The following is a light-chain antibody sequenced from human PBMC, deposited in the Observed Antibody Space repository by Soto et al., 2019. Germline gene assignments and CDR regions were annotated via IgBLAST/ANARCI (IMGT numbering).Light chain of an antibody. Sequence: EIVMTPSPATLSVSPGERVTLSCRASLGISINLAWYQQRPGQAPRLLIYGASTRATGVPTRFSVIVSGTEFTINIRRLEPEDGEVYYGQQYGSSPRTFGQGTKVDIK. CDR1: LGISIN. J-gene: IGKJ1*01. CDR3: QQYGSSPRT. V-gene: IGKV3-15*01. CDR2: GAS.